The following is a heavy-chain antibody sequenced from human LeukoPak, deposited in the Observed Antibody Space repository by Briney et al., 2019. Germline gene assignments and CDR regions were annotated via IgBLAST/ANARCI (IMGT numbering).Heavy chain of an antibody. CDR3: SKDFTVTTVGYFHY. D-gene: IGHD4-17*01. V-gene: IGHV3-23*01. CDR1: GFKFSSYA. Sequence: GGSLRLSCAASGFKFSSYAMSWVRQAPGKGLEWVSSINTYYAVSVKGRFTISRDNSKNALFLQLNSLRAEDTAVYFCSKDFTVTTVGYFHYWGQGTLVTVSS. CDR2: INT. J-gene: IGHJ1*01.